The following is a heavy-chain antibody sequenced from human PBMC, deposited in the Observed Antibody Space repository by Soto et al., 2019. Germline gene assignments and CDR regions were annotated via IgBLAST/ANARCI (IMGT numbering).Heavy chain of an antibody. Sequence: GGSLRLSCAASGFTFSSYSMNWVRQAPGKGLEWVSYISSGSDTIHYADSVKGRFTSSRDNAKSSLYLQMNSLSDGDTAVYYCARDKAAGYCTSASCYSPLDYWGQGTLVTVSS. CDR1: GFTFSSYS. CDR3: ARDKAAGYCTSASCYSPLDY. V-gene: IGHV3-48*02. J-gene: IGHJ4*02. CDR2: ISSGSDTI. D-gene: IGHD2-2*02.